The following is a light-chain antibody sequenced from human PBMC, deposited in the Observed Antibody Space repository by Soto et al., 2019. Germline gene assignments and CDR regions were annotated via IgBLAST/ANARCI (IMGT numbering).Light chain of an antibody. J-gene: IGLJ1*01. CDR1: SNDVGGYNY. V-gene: IGLV2-14*03. CDR2: DVR. CDR3: SAYTSSSTPYV. Sequence: QSVLTQPASVSGSPGQSITISCTGTSNDVGGYNYVSWYQQHPDTAPKLIIYDVRYRPSGVSNRFSGSESGNTASLTISGLQAEDEADYYCSAYTSSSTPYVFGSGTKVTVL.